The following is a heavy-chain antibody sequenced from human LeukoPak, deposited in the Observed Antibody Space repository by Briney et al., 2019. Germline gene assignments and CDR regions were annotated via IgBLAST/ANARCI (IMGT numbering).Heavy chain of an antibody. CDR1: GFIFTNYF. CDR2: IKSKTDGGTT. Sequence: PGGSLRLSCAASGFIFTNYFMSWVRQAPGKGLEWVGRIKSKTDGGTTDYAAPVKGRFTISRDDSKNTLYLQMNSLKTEDTAVYYCTSDQGWHYDSSGYYYTVFDYWGQGTLVTVSS. CDR3: TSDQGWHYDSSGYYYTVFDY. D-gene: IGHD3-22*01. V-gene: IGHV3-15*01. J-gene: IGHJ4*02.